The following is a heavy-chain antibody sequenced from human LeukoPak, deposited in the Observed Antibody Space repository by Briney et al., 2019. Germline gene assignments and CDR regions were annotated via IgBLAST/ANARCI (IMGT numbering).Heavy chain of an antibody. Sequence: GGSLRLSCAASGFTFSSYWMSWVRQAPGKGLECVSVIYRGGSTYYADSVKGRFTISRDNSENTLDLQMNSLRAEDTAVYYCAREGSGLSFDYWGQGTLVTVSS. CDR3: AREGSGLSFDY. D-gene: IGHD6-19*01. V-gene: IGHV3-53*01. CDR1: GFTFSSYW. CDR2: IYRGGST. J-gene: IGHJ4*02.